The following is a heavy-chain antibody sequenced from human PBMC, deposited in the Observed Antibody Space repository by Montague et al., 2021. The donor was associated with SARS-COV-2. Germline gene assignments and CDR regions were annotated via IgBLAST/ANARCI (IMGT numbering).Heavy chain of an antibody. D-gene: IGHD3-22*01. CDR3: ARLKRYFDSSGSPSAFDF. Sequence: SETLFLTCTVSGGSITNNIDYWAWIRQPPGKVLEWIGSIYYTGNTYYNPSLKSRATISVVTSNNHFTLKLSYVTAVETAVYYCARLKRYFDSSGSPSAFDFWGQGTKVTVSS. J-gene: IGHJ3*01. V-gene: IGHV4-39*02. CDR2: IYYTGNT. CDR1: GGSITNNIDY.